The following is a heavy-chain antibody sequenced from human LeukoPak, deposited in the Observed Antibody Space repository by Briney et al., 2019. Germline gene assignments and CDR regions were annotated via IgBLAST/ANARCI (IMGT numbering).Heavy chain of an antibody. CDR3: ARESCGGDCYDY. J-gene: IGHJ4*02. CDR1: GYTFTGYF. Sequence: ASVKASCKASGYTFTGYFIHWVRQAPGQGLEWMGWINPNNGGTNYAQKFQGRVTMTRDTSISTTYMELSRLRSDDTAVFYCARESCGGDCYDYWGQGTLVTVSS. D-gene: IGHD2-21*01. CDR2: INPNNGGT. V-gene: IGHV1-2*02.